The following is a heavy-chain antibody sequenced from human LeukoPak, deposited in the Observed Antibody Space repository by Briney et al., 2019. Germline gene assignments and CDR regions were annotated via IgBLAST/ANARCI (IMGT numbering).Heavy chain of an antibody. CDR1: GDSISSGSYY. CDR2: IYYSGST. J-gene: IGHJ4*02. Sequence: SETLSLTCTVSGDSISSGSYYWGWIRQPPGKGPEWIGSIYYSGSTNYNPSLKSRVTISLDTSKNQFSLKLSSMTAADTAVYYCVRDVSQRRHFDYWGQGTLVTVSS. D-gene: IGHD1-1*01. CDR3: VRDVSQRRHFDY. V-gene: IGHV4-39*07.